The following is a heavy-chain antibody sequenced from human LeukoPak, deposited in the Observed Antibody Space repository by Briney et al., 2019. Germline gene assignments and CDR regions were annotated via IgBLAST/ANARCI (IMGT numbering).Heavy chain of an antibody. CDR1: GFTFSSYA. CDR3: ARSNSSGWYGGFMDY. J-gene: IGHJ4*02. CDR2: ISYDGSNK. V-gene: IGHV3-30-3*01. Sequence: AESLRLSCAASGFTFSSYAMRWVRQAPGKGLEWVAVISYDGSNKYYADSVKGRFTISRDNSKNTLYLQMNSLRAEDTAVYYCARSNSSGWYGGFMDYWGEGTLGTVSS. D-gene: IGHD6-19*01.